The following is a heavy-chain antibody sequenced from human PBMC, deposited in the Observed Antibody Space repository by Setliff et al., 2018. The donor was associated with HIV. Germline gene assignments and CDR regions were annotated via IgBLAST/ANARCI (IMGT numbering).Heavy chain of an antibody. J-gene: IGHJ3*02. V-gene: IGHV3-49*04. CDR3: TRDFRYYDRSGYYFYSDAFDI. CDR2: IKSKPYGGTT. CDR1: GFTFDESA. Sequence: PGGSLRLSCTASGFTFDESALTWVRQAPGKGLEWVGSIKSKPYGGTTEYAASVKGRFTISRDDSRSVAHLQMNSLKIEDTAVYYCTRDFRYYDRSGYYFYSDAFDIWGQGTLVTVSS. D-gene: IGHD3-22*01.